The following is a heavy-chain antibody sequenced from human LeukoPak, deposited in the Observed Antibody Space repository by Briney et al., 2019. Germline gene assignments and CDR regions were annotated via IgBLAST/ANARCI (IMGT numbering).Heavy chain of an antibody. CDR1: GFTFSSYA. J-gene: IGHJ4*02. CDR3: AKDRLPTRGYSGYVGY. V-gene: IGHV3-23*01. Sequence: GGSLRLPCAASGFTFSSYAMSWVRQAPGKGLEWVSAISGSGGSTYYADSVKGRFTTSRDNSKNTLYLQMNSLRAEDTAVYYCAKDRLPTRGYSGYVGYWGQGTLVTVSS. CDR2: ISGSGGST. D-gene: IGHD5-12*01.